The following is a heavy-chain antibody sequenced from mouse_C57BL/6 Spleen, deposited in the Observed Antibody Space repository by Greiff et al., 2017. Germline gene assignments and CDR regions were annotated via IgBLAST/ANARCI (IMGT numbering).Heavy chain of an antibody. CDR1: GFNIKDYY. Sequence: VQLQQSGAELVKPGASVKLSCTASGFNIKDYYMHWVKQRTEQGLEWIGRIDPEDGETKYAPQFQGKATITADTSSNTAYLQLSSLTSEDTAVDYCARTITTDGYFDVWGTGTTVTVAA. CDR3: ARTITTDGYFDV. D-gene: IGHD1-1*01. J-gene: IGHJ1*03. V-gene: IGHV14-2*01. CDR2: IDPEDGET.